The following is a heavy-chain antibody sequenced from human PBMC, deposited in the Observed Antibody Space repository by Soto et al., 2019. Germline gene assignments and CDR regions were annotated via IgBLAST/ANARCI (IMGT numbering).Heavy chain of an antibody. CDR3: VILRGSSTYVDI. Sequence: EVQLVESGGGLVQPGGSLRLSCTASRLTLSNYWMHWVRQVPGKGLVWVPQISGGGSDKDYADSVRGRFTISRDTAKNAMHLQMSSLRPGDTAVYYCVILRGSSTYVDIWGKGTLVTVSS. CDR1: RLTLSNYW. D-gene: IGHD1-26*01. CDR2: ISGGGSDK. V-gene: IGHV3-74*01. J-gene: IGHJ6*03.